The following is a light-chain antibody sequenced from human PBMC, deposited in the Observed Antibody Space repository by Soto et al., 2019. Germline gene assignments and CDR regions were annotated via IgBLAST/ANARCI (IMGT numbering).Light chain of an antibody. CDR3: QHYNNWCRQ. V-gene: IGKV3-15*01. Sequence: TVMTQSPATLSVPPGKSATGSCRASQSVNGDLAWYQQKPGQAPSLLIYDASTRATSIPARFSGSGSGTDFTLTISSVQSEDFAVYYCQHYNNWCRQLGQGTKVDIK. CDR1: QSVNGD. CDR2: DAS. J-gene: IGKJ1*01.